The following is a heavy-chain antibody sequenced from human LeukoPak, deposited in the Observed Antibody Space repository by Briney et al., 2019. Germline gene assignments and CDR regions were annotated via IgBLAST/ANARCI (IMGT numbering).Heavy chain of an antibody. Sequence: SETLSLTCAVYGGSFSGYFWSWIRQPPGKGLEWIGEINHSGSTNYNPSLKSRVTISVDTSKNQFSLKLSSVTAADTAVYYCARGSRMSSWYWGQGTLVTVSS. J-gene: IGHJ4*02. CDR2: INHSGST. CDR1: GGSFSGYF. V-gene: IGHV4-34*01. CDR3: ARGSRMSSWY. D-gene: IGHD6-13*01.